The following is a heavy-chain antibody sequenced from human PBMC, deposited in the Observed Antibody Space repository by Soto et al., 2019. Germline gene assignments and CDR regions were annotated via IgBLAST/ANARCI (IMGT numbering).Heavy chain of an antibody. CDR1: XXXXXXXX. V-gene: IGHV4-34*01. D-gene: IGHD3-22*01. CDR2: INHSGST. CDR3: AISYYNDSSGYHGWFDP. Sequence: SETLSLTXXVXXXXXXXXXXXWIRQPPGKGLEWIVEINHSGSTNYNPSLKSRVTISVDTSKNKFSLKLSSVTAADTAVYYCAISYYNDSSGYHGWFDPWGQGTLVNVPS. J-gene: IGHJ5*02.